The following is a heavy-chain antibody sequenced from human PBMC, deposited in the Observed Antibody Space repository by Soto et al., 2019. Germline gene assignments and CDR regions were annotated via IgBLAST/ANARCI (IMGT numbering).Heavy chain of an antibody. CDR2: IRSKANGYAT. Sequence: GGSLRLSCAASGFTFSGSAMHWVRQASGKGLEWVGRIRSKANGYATAYAASVKGRFTISRDDSKNTAYLQMNSLKTEDTAVYYCTTYYYGSGSYLPGVPNTFDYWGQGTLVTVSS. CDR3: TTYYYGSGSYLPGVPNTFDY. J-gene: IGHJ4*02. CDR1: GFTFSGSA. V-gene: IGHV3-73*01. D-gene: IGHD3-10*01.